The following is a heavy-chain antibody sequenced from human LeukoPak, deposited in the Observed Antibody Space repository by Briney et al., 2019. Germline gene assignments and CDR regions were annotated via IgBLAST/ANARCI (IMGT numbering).Heavy chain of an antibody. J-gene: IGHJ6*02. V-gene: IGHV4-31*03. CDR1: GGSISSGCYY. Sequence: TSETLSLTCTVSGGSISSGCYYWSWIRQHRGKGLEWIGYISYSGSTYYNPSLKSRVTISVDTSKNQFALTLSSVTAADTAVYYCARAPPYDFWSGYNYYYYGMDVWGQGTTVTVSS. D-gene: IGHD3-3*01. CDR3: ARAPPYDFWSGYNYYYYGMDV. CDR2: ISYSGST.